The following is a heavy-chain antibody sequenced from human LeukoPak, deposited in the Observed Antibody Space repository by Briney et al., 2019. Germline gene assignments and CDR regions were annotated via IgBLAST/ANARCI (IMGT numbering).Heavy chain of an antibody. V-gene: IGHV4-39*01. D-gene: IGHD4-17*01. J-gene: IGHJ5*02. CDR2: IYHSGST. CDR3: ASHYGP. Sequence: SETLSLTCTVSGGSISSSLYYWGWLRQPPGKGLECIGSIYHSGSTYYNPSLKSRVTISVDTSRNQFSLKLSSVTAADTAVYYCASHYGPWGQGTLVAVSS. CDR1: GGSISSSLYY.